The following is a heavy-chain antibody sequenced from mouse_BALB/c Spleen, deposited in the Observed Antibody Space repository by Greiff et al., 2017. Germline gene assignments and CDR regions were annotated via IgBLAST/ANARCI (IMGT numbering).Heavy chain of an antibody. V-gene: IGHV6-6*02. CDR1: GFTFSNYW. D-gene: IGHD2-1*01. J-gene: IGHJ3*01. CDR3: THLPSPFAY. Sequence: DVMLVESGGGLVQPGGSMKLSCVASGFTFSNYWMNWVRQSPEKGLEWVAEIRLKSNNYATHYAESVKGRFTISRDDSKSSVYLQMNNLRAEDTGIYYCTHLPSPFAYWGQGTLVTVSA. CDR2: IRLKSNNYAT.